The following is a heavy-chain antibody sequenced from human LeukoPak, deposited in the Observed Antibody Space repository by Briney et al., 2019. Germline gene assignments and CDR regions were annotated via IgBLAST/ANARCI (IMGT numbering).Heavy chain of an antibody. V-gene: IGHV1-18*01. CDR3: AGGLRLYYYYYYMDV. J-gene: IGHJ6*03. CDR1: GYTFTSYG. D-gene: IGHD3-16*01. Sequence: ASVKVSCKASGYTFTSYGISWVRQAPGQGLEWMGWISAYNGNTNYAQKLQGRVTITADESTSTAYMELSSLRSEDTAVYYCAGGLRLYYYYYYMDVWGKGTTVTVSS. CDR2: ISAYNGNT.